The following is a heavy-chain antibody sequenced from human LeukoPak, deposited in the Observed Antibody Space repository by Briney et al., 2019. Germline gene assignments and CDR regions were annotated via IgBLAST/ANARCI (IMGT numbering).Heavy chain of an antibody. V-gene: IGHV3-74*01. D-gene: IGHD1-26*01. J-gene: IGHJ4*02. Sequence: GGSLRLSCAGSGFTFSNFWVHWVRQAPGEGLVWVSRVNEDGSRTDYADSVQGRFSISRDNAKNRLYLQMNSLTVEDTAVYYCARSMSGRYDFWGQGTLVTVSS. CDR3: ARSMSGRYDF. CDR1: GFTFSNFW. CDR2: VNEDGSRT.